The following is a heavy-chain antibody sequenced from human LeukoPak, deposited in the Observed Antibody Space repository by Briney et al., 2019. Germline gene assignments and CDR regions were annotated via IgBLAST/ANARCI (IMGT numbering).Heavy chain of an antibody. V-gene: IGHV5-51*01. CDR2: IYPGDSDT. Sequence: KYGESLKIPCKGSGYSFTSYWIGWVRQMPGKGLEWMGIIYPGDSDTRYSPSFQGQVTISADKSISTAYLQWSSLKASDTAMYYCARVGVRAIDAFDIWGQGTMVTVSS. D-gene: IGHD1-26*01. J-gene: IGHJ3*02. CDR1: GYSFTSYW. CDR3: ARVGVRAIDAFDI.